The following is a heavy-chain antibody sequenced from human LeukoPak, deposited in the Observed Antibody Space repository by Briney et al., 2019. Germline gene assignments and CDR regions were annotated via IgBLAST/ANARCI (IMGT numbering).Heavy chain of an antibody. CDR1: GFTFSSYA. J-gene: IGHJ4*02. Sequence: GGSLRLSCAASGFTFSSYAMHWVRQAPGKGLEWVAVISYDGSNKYYADSVKGRFTISRDNSKNTLYLQMNSLRAEDTAVYYCARDGGAMIVVVNYFDYWGQGTLVTVSS. CDR3: ARDGGAMIVVVNYFDY. D-gene: IGHD3-22*01. CDR2: ISYDGSNK. V-gene: IGHV3-30-3*01.